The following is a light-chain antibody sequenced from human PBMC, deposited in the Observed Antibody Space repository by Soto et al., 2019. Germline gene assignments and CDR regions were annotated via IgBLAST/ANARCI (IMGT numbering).Light chain of an antibody. CDR1: SGHSSYI. CDR3: ETWDSNTYV. J-gene: IGLJ1*01. Sequence: QLVLTQSSSASASLRSSVKLTCTLSSGHSSYIIAWHQQQPGKAPRYLMKLEGSGSYNKGSGVPDRFSGSSSGADRYLTISNLQFEDEADYYCETWDSNTYVFGTGTKLTVL. CDR2: LEGSGSY. V-gene: IGLV4-60*02.